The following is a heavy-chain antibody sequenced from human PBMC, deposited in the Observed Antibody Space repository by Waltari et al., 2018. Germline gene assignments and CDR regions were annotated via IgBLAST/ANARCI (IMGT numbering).Heavy chain of an antibody. J-gene: IGHJ4*02. CDR2: ISDDGSNK. CDR3: AKGWGRGLIPPFDY. V-gene: IGHV3-30*18. Sequence: QVHRVEPGGGVVQPGRSLRLSCAASVITLSSHRMHAVRPAPGKGVGWLAVISDDGSNKYYADSVKGRFTISRDNSKTTLYLQMNSLRAEDTAVYYCAKGWGRGLIPPFDYWGQGTLVTVSS. D-gene: IGHD3-16*01. CDR1: VITLSSHR.